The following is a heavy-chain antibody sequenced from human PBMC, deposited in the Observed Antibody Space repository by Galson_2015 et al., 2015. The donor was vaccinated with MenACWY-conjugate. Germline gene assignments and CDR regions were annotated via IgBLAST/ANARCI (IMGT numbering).Heavy chain of an antibody. CDR3: ARGGSASNVYYLVDV. V-gene: IGHV3-23*01. Sequence: SLRLSCAASGFTFSNSAMNWVRQSPGKGLEWVSGIRTITGSTYYADSVKGRFTISRDQSKNTLNLQMNSLRADDTAVYFCARGGSASNVYYLVDVWGKGTTVTVSS. D-gene: IGHD3-16*01. CDR2: IRTITGST. CDR1: GFTFSNSA. J-gene: IGHJ6*03.